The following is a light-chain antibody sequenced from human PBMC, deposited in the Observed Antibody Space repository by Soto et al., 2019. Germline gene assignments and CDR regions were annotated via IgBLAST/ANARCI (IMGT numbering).Light chain of an antibody. CDR2: DAS. V-gene: IGKV1-5*01. Sequence: DIQMTQSPSTLSASIGDRVTIACRASQGISNWLAWYQQKPGKAPKYLIYDASTLESGVPSRFSGSGFGTEFSLTISSLQPDDFGSYYCQHMRTFGQGTRLEIK. CDR3: QHMRT. CDR1: QGISNW. J-gene: IGKJ5*01.